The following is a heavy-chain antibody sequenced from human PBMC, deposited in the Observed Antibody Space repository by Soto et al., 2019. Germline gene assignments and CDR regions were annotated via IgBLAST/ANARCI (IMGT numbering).Heavy chain of an antibody. D-gene: IGHD6-13*01. Sequence: KASETLSLTCTVSGGSISSYYWSWIRQPPGKGLEWIGYIYYSGSTNYNPSLKSRVTISVDTSKNQFSLKLSSVTAADTAVYYCARGGYSSSWYGGCDWFDPWGQGTLVTVSS. J-gene: IGHJ5*02. CDR3: ARGGYSSSWYGGCDWFDP. CDR2: IYYSGST. CDR1: GGSISSYY. V-gene: IGHV4-59*01.